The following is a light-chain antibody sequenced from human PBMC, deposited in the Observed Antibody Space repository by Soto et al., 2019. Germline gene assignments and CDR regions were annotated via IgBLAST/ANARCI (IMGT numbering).Light chain of an antibody. J-gene: IGLJ2*01. Sequence: QLVLTQSPSASASLGASVKLTCTLSSGHSSYAIAWHQQRPEKGPRYLMKLNSDGSHSKGDGIPDLFSGSSSGAERYLTISSLQSEDEADYYCQTWGTGIQVFGGGTKLTVL. V-gene: IGLV4-69*01. CDR2: LNSDGSH. CDR3: QTWGTGIQV. CDR1: SGHSSYA.